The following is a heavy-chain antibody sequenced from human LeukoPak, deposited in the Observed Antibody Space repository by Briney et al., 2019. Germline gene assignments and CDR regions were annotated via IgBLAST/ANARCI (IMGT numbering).Heavy chain of an antibody. CDR1: GFSLSTGGMG. CDR3: SHRHNLGVTGPVITFDY. J-gene: IGHJ4*02. D-gene: IGHD3-16*01. CDR2: IFWDDDK. Sequence: SGPTLVNPTQTLTLTCTFSGFSLSTGGMGVGWIRQPPGKALEWLALIFWDDDKHYSPSLKSRLTITKDTFKNQVVLTMTNMDPVDTATYYCSHRHNLGVTGPVITFDYWGQGTLVTVSS. V-gene: IGHV2-5*02.